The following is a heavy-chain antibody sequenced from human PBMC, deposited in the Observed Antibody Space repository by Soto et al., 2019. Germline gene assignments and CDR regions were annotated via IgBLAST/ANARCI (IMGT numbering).Heavy chain of an antibody. CDR3: ARGGRGSRSPMKKNFDY. D-gene: IGHD3-10*01. J-gene: IGHJ4*02. Sequence: ASETLSLTCAVYGGSFGGYYWSWIGQPPGKGLGWIGEINHSGSTNYNPSLKSRVTISVDTSKNQFSLKLSSVTAADTAVYYCARGGRGSRSPMKKNFDYWGQGTLVTVSS. CDR2: INHSGST. V-gene: IGHV4-34*01. CDR1: GGSFGGYY.